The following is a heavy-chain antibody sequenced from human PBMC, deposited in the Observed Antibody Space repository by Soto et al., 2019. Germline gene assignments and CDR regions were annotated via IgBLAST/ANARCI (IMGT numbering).Heavy chain of an antibody. CDR3: ARLLLTIFGVVITQNWFDP. CDR2: IYYSGST. CDR1: DSAIRSGY. V-gene: IGHV4-59*08. J-gene: IGHJ5*02. Sequence: SETVCQTCTVADSAIRSGYRSWIRQPPGKGLEWIGYIYYSGSTNYNPSLKSRVTISVDTSKNQFSLKLSSVTAADTAVYYCARLLLTIFGVVITQNWFDPWAREPWSPSPQ. D-gene: IGHD3-3*01.